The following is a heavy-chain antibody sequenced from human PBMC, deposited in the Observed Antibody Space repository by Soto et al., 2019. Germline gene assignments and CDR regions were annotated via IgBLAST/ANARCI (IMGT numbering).Heavy chain of an antibody. CDR3: ARGFHGDSTDGYFDL. Sequence: PSETLSLTCAVSGGSISSGGYSWSWIRQPPGKGLEWIGYIYHSGSTYYNPSLKSRVTISVDRSKNQFSLKLSYVTAADTAVYYGARGFHGDSTDGYFDLWGRGTLVTVSS. V-gene: IGHV4-30-2*01. D-gene: IGHD4-17*01. CDR1: GGSISSGGYS. CDR2: IYHSGST. J-gene: IGHJ2*01.